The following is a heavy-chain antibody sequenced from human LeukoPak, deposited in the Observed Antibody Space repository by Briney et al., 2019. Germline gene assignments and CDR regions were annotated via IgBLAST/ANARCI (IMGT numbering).Heavy chain of an antibody. CDR1: GGSISNNDYF. Sequence: PSETLSLTCTVSGGSISNNDYFWGWIRHPPGKGLEWIGSMNYGGSTHDNPSLKSRVTISVDTSKNQVSLKLSSVTAADTAVYYCARRVPGRSGNWLDPWGQGTLVTVSS. J-gene: IGHJ5*02. CDR2: MNYGGST. V-gene: IGHV4-39*01. CDR3: ARRVPGRSGNWLDP. D-gene: IGHD2-2*01.